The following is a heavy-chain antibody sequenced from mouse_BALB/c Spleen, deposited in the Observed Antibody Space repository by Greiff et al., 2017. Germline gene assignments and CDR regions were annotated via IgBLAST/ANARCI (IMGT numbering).Heavy chain of an antibody. V-gene: IGHV1-9*01. J-gene: IGHJ1*01. CDR1: GYTFSSYW. CDR3: ARWALRLQNFDV. CDR2: ILPGSGST. Sequence: VKVVESGAELMKPGASVKISCKATGYTFSSYWIEWVKQRPGHGLEWIGEILPGSGSTNYNEKFKGKATFTADTSSNTAYMQLSSLTSEDSAVYYCARWALRLQNFDVWGAGTTVTVSS. D-gene: IGHD1-2*01.